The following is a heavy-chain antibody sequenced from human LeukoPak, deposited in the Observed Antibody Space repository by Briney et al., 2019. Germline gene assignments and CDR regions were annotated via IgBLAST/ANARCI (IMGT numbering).Heavy chain of an antibody. CDR2: ISGSGGST. D-gene: IGHD5-12*01. CDR1: GFTFSSYA. J-gene: IGHJ4*02. CDR3: AKNAAAERGYSGYAYGY. Sequence: GGSLRLSCAASGFTFSSYAMSWVRQAPGKGLEWVSAISGSGGSTYYADSVKGRFTISRDNSKNTLYLQMNSLRAEDTAVYHCAKNAAAERGYSGYAYGYWGQGTLVTVSS. V-gene: IGHV3-23*01.